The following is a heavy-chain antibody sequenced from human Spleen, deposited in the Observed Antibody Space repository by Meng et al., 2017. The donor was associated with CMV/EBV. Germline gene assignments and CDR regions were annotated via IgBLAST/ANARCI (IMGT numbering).Heavy chain of an antibody. CDR1: GFTFRSYG. J-gene: IGHJ4*02. Sequence: GFTFRSYGMHWVRQAPGKGLEWVAVISSDGSHKYYIDSVKGRLTISRDNSKNMLYLQMDSLRVEDTAVYYCARGDCSGGNCYYYFDCWGQGALVTVSS. V-gene: IGHV3-30*19. D-gene: IGHD2-15*01. CDR3: ARGDCSGGNCYYYFDC. CDR2: ISSDGSHK.